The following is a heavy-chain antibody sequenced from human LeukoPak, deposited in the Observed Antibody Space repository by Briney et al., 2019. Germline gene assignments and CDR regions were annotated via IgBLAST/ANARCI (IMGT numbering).Heavy chain of an antibody. D-gene: IGHD1-1*01. V-gene: IGHV3-7*04. CDR2: IKQDGSEK. CDR1: GFTFSTYW. CDR3: ARDQLGPFDY. Sequence: GGPLRLSCAASGFTFSTYWMTWVRQAPGKGLEWVANIKQDGSEKYYVDSVKGQFTISRDNAKNSLYLQMNSLRAEDTAVYYCARDQLGPFDYWGQGTLVTVSS. J-gene: IGHJ4*02.